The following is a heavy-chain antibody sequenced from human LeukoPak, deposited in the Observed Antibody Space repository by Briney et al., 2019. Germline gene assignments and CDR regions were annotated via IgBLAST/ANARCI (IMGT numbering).Heavy chain of an antibody. Sequence: GASVKVSCKAPGYTFTGYYMHWVRQAPGQGLEWMGWINPNSAGTNHGQKFKCRVNMTRDTSISTAYMELSRMRSDDTAVYYCASADIVVVTAVRRFDPWGQGTLVTVSS. D-gene: IGHD2-2*01. J-gene: IGHJ5*02. CDR2: INPNSAGT. CDR1: GYTFTGYY. V-gene: IGHV1-2*02. CDR3: ASADIVVVTAVRRFDP.